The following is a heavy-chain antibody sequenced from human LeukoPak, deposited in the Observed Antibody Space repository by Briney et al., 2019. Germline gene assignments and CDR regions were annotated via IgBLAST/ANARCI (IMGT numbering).Heavy chain of an antibody. CDR3: ARGSRDSGSYFYFDY. V-gene: IGHV3-53*01. D-gene: IGHD1-26*01. J-gene: IGHJ4*02. CDR2: IYSGGST. Sequence: PGGSLRLSCAASGFTVSSNYMSWVRQAPGKGLEWVSVIYSGGSTYYADSVKGRFTISRDNSKNTLYLQMNSLRAEDTAVYYCARGSRDSGSYFYFDYWGQGTLVTVSS. CDR1: GFTVSSNY.